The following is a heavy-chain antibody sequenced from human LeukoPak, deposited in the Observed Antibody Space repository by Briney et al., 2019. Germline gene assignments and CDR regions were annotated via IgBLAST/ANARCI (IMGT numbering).Heavy chain of an antibody. CDR2: IRYDGSNK. V-gene: IGHV3-30*02. CDR1: GFTFSSYG. J-gene: IGHJ4*02. CDR3: ANMVRDDPGDY. Sequence: GGSLRLSCAASGFTFSSYGMHWVRQAPGKGLEWVAFIRYDGSNKYYADSMKGRFTISRDNSKNTLYLQMNSLRAEDTAVYYCANMVRDDPGDYWGQGTLVTVSS. D-gene: IGHD3-10*01.